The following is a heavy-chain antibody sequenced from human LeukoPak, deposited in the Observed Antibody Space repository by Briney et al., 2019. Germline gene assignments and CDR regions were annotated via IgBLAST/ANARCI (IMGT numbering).Heavy chain of an antibody. CDR3: ARQMGDTAMARDFDY. V-gene: IGHV4-59*08. D-gene: IGHD5-18*01. Sequence: PPETLSLTCTVSGGSISSYYWSWIRQPPGKGLEWIGYIYYSGSTNYNPSLKSRVTISVDTSKNQFSLKLSSVTAADTAVYYCARQMGDTAMARDFDYWGQGTLVTVSS. CDR2: IYYSGST. J-gene: IGHJ4*02. CDR1: GGSISSYY.